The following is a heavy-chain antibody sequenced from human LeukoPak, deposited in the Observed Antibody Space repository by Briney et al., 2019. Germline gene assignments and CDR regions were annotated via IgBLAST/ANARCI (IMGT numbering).Heavy chain of an antibody. CDR2: INHRGSV. Sequence: PSETLSLTCAVYGGSFSGYDWNWIRQPPGKGLEWIGEINHRGSVNYNPSLKSRVTISADTSKSQFSLKLRSLTAADTAVYYCARLCSGTNCYGYNWFDPWGQGTPVSVSS. CDR3: ARLCSGTNCYGYNWFDP. CDR1: GGSFSGYD. V-gene: IGHV4-34*01. D-gene: IGHD2-15*01. J-gene: IGHJ5*02.